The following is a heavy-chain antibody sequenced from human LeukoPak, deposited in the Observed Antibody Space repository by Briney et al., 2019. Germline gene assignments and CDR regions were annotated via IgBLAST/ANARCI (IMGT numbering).Heavy chain of an antibody. CDR3: ARRSITGTTADY. CDR1: VYTFTSYG. J-gene: IGHJ4*02. Sequence: ASVKVSCKASVYTFTSYGISWVRQAPGQGLEWMGWISAYNGNTNYAQKLQGRVTMTTDTSTSTAYMELRSLRSDDTAVYYCARRSITGTTADYWGQGTLVTVSS. CDR2: ISAYNGNT. V-gene: IGHV1-18*01. D-gene: IGHD1-14*01.